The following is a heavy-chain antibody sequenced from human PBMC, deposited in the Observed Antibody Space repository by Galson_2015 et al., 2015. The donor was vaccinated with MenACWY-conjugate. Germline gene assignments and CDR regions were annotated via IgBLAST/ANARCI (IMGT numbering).Heavy chain of an antibody. CDR2: MYNAGNT. V-gene: IGHV3-66*01. Sequence: SLRLSCAASGLIVSNNYMNWIRQAPGKGLEWVSVMYNAGNTYYADAVNGRFTISRDISENTLYLHMNSLRADDTAVYYCAREGYYYNGDSRNRAFDIWGQGTMVTVSS. CDR3: AREGYYYNGDSRNRAFDI. D-gene: IGHD3-22*01. CDR1: GLIVSNNY. J-gene: IGHJ3*02.